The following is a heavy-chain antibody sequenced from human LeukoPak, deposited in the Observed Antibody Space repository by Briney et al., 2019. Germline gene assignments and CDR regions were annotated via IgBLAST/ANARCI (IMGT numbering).Heavy chain of an antibody. V-gene: IGHV4-4*02. CDR3: ARPLRNKYYFDY. Sequence: KSSETLSLTCVVSGGSISNTYWWTWVRQPPGKGLEWIGEIYHSGSTNYNPSLKSRVTISVDTSKNQFSLKLSSVTAADTAVYYCARPLRNKYYFDYWGQGTLVTVSS. CDR1: GGSISNTYW. CDR2: IYHSGST. D-gene: IGHD1/OR15-1a*01. J-gene: IGHJ4*02.